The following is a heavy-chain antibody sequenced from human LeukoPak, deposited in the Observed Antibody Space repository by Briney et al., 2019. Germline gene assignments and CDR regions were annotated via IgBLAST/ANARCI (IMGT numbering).Heavy chain of an antibody. D-gene: IGHD6-25*01. Sequence: KPSETLSLTCTVSDNSIKDYYWNWIRQPPGKGLEWLGFAHYSGDTNYNPSLKSRVTISMDTSRGQFSLKLTSVTAADTALYYCAGYNVGSGWAQAFDVWGQGTMVIVSS. CDR3: AGYNVGSGWAQAFDV. CDR2: AHYSGDT. V-gene: IGHV4-59*01. J-gene: IGHJ3*01. CDR1: DNSIKDYY.